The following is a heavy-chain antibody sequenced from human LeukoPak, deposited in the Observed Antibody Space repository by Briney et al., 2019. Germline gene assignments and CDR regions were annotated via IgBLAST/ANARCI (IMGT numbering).Heavy chain of an antibody. V-gene: IGHV3-33*06. CDR3: AKDRGSSWYPDFDY. D-gene: IGHD6-13*01. Sequence: GGSLRLSCAASGFAFSSYGIHWVRQAPGKGLEWVAVIWYDGTNKYYADSVKGRFTISRDNSKSTLYLQMNSLRAEDTAVYYCAKDRGSSWYPDFDYWGQGTLVTVSS. CDR1: GFAFSSYG. J-gene: IGHJ4*02. CDR2: IWYDGTNK.